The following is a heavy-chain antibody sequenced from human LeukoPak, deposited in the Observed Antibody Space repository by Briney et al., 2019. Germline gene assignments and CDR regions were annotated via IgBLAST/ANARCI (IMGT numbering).Heavy chain of an antibody. CDR2: IYNSGKT. Sequence: SETLSLTCTVSGGSLSSGSYYWGWIRQPPGKGLEWIGNIYNSGKTDHNPSLKSRVSISVDTSKNQFSLKLTSVTAADTAVFYCARLLRGGNSGYWFDPWGQGTLLTVSS. D-gene: IGHD4-23*01. CDR1: GGSLSSGSYY. CDR3: ARLLRGGNSGYWFDP. V-gene: IGHV4-39*01. J-gene: IGHJ5*02.